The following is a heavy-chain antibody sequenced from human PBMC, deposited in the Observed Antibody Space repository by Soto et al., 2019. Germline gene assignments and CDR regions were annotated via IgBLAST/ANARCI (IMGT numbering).Heavy chain of an antibody. V-gene: IGHV3-21*01. CDR3: ARESEDLTSNFDY. CDR2: ISSSSSYI. Sequence: PGGSLRLSCAASGFTFSSYSMNWVRQAPGKGLEWVSSISSSSSYIYYADSVKGRFTISRDNAKNSLYLETNSLRAEDTAVYYCARESEDLTSNFDYWGQGTLVTVSS. J-gene: IGHJ4*02. CDR1: GFTFSSYS.